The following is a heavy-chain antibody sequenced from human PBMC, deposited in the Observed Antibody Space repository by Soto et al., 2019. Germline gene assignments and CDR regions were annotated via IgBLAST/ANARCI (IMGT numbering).Heavy chain of an antibody. CDR1: GYSFTSYW. CDR3: ARPTRYNWNDVFAFDI. J-gene: IGHJ3*02. V-gene: IGHV5-51*01. Sequence: PGASLKISCKGSGYSFTSYWIGWVRQMPGKGLEWMGIIYPGDSDTRYSPSFQGQVTISADKSISTAYLQWSSLKASDTAMCYCARPTRYNWNDVFAFDIWGQGTMVTVSS. D-gene: IGHD1-20*01. CDR2: IYPGDSDT.